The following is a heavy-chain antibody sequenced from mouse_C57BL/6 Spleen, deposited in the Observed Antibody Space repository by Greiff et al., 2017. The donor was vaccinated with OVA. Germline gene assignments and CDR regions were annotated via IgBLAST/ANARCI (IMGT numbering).Heavy chain of an antibody. CDR3: ANFYYGYDGYAMDY. CDR2: IWRGGST. V-gene: IGHV2-5*01. Sequence: VQLVESGPGLVQPSQSLSITCTVSGFSLTSYGVHWVRQSPGKGLEWLGVIWRGGSTDYNAAFMSRLSITKDNSKSQVFFKMNSLQADDTAIYYCANFYYGYDGYAMDYWGQGTSVTVSS. CDR1: GFSLTSYG. D-gene: IGHD2-2*01. J-gene: IGHJ4*01.